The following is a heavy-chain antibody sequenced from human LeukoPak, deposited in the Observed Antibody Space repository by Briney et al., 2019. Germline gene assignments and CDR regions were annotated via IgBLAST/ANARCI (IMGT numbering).Heavy chain of an antibody. D-gene: IGHD3-16*01. CDR2: IIPIFGTA. CDR3: ARDRLSGGVMPDDY. Sequence: SVKVSCKASGGPFSSYAISWVRQAPGQGLEWMGGIIPIFGTANYAQKFQGRVTITADESTSSAYMELSSLRSEDTAVYYCARDRLSGGVMPDDYWGQGTLVTVSS. CDR1: GGPFSSYA. J-gene: IGHJ4*02. V-gene: IGHV1-69*13.